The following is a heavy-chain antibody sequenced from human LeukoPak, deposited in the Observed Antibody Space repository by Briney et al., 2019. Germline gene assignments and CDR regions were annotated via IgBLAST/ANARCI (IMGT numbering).Heavy chain of an antibody. CDR2: IYTSGST. CDR1: GGSISSYY. J-gene: IGHJ4*02. V-gene: IGHV4-4*07. CDR3: ARESRRGSFDYFDY. Sequence: SETLSLTCTVSGGSISSYYWSWIRQPAGKGLEWIGRIYTSGSTNYNPSLKSRVTMSVDTSKNQFSLKLSSVTAADTAVYYCARESRRGSFDYFDYWGQGTLVTVSS. D-gene: IGHD3-16*01.